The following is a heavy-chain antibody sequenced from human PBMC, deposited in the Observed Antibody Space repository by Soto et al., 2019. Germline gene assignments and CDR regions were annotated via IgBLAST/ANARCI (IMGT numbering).Heavy chain of an antibody. CDR2: IWFDGSKN. D-gene: IGHD6-25*01. CDR1: GFTFRRHG. CDR3: ARAGAATYGMDV. Sequence: QVQLVESGGGVGQPGRSLRLSCVASGFTFRRHGMHWVRQAPGKGLEWVAVIWFDGSKNYYADSVKGRFTISRDDSKNTLDLQMNSLRADDTAVYYCARAGAATYGMDVWGQGTTVTVSS. V-gene: IGHV3-33*01. J-gene: IGHJ6*02.